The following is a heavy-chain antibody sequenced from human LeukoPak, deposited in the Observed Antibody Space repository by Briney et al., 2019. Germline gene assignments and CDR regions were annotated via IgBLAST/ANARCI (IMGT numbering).Heavy chain of an antibody. CDR1: GFTFSSYW. CDR3: ARVRVVVPAAIFGYFDY. V-gene: IGHV3-7*01. D-gene: IGHD2-2*02. CDR2: IKQDGSEK. Sequence: GGSLRLSCAASGFTFSSYWMSWVRQAPGKGREWVANIKQDGSEKYYVDSVKGRFTISRDNAKNSLYLQMNSLRAEDTAVYYCARVRVVVPAAIFGYFDYWGQGTLVTVSS. J-gene: IGHJ4*02.